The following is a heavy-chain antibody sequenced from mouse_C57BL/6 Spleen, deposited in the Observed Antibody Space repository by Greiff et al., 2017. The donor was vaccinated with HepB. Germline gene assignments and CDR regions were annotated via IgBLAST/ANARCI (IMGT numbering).Heavy chain of an antibody. J-gene: IGHJ3*01. Sequence: VHLVESGAELVRPGASVKLSCKASGYTFTDYYINWVKQRPGQGLEWIARIYPGSGNTYYNEKFKGKATLTAEKSSSTAYMQLSSLTSEDSAVYVGARTANYGYDLFAYWGQGTLVTVSA. CDR1: GYTFTDYY. V-gene: IGHV1-76*01. D-gene: IGHD2-2*01. CDR3: ARTANYGYDLFAY. CDR2: IYPGSGNT.